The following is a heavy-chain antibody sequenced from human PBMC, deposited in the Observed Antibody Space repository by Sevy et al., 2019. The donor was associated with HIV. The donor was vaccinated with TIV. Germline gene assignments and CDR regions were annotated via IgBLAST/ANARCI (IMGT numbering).Heavy chain of an antibody. J-gene: IGHJ3*02. CDR3: ARGLRLDAFDI. D-gene: IGHD4-17*01. CDR1: GGSISGSTYY. CDR2: INYSGST. Sequence: SETLSLTCTVSGGSISGSTYYWGWIRQPPGKGLEWIGTINYSGSTYYNPSLKRRVTISVDTSKTQFSLKLSSVTAADTAVDYCARGLRLDAFDIWGQGTMVTVSS. V-gene: IGHV4-39*01.